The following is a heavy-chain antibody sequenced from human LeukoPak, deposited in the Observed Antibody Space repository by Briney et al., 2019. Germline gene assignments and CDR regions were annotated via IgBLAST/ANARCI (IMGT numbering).Heavy chain of an antibody. J-gene: IGHJ4*02. V-gene: IGHV3-23*01. D-gene: IGHD7-27*01. CDR3: AKDGGLWVSAHWGDS. CDR1: GFTFSSYT. CDR2: TTTSDGNT. Sequence: GGSLRLSCAASGFTFSSYTMSWVRQAPGKGLEWVSTTTTSDGNTYYADSVKGRFTVSRDNSKNTLFLQMNSLRAEDTAVYYCAKDGGLWVSAHWGDSWGRGTLVTVSS.